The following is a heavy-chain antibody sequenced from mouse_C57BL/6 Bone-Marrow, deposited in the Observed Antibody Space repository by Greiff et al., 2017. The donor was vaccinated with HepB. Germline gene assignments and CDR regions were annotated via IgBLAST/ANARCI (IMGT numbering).Heavy chain of an antibody. CDR3: ARVTGTDYFDY. Sequence: EVQLQESGGGLVKPGGSLKLSCAASGFTFSSYAMSWVRQTPEKRLEWVATISDGGSYTYYPDNVKGRFTISRDNAKNNLYLQMSHLKSEDTAMYYCARVTGTDYFDYWGQGTTLTVSS. CDR1: GFTFSSYA. D-gene: IGHD4-1*01. V-gene: IGHV5-4*01. CDR2: ISDGGSYT. J-gene: IGHJ2*01.